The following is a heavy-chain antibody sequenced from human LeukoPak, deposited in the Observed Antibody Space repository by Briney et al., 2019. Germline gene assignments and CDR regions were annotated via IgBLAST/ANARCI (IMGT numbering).Heavy chain of an antibody. CDR3: ATGYCSSTSCYEGWFDP. Sequence: ASVKVSCKASGYTFTSYYMHWVRQAPGQGLEWMGWINPNSGGTNYAQKFQGRVTMTRDTSISTAYMELSRLRSDDTAVYYCATGYCSSTSCYEGWFDPWGQGTLVTVSS. V-gene: IGHV1-2*02. D-gene: IGHD2-2*01. J-gene: IGHJ5*02. CDR1: GYTFTSYY. CDR2: INPNSGGT.